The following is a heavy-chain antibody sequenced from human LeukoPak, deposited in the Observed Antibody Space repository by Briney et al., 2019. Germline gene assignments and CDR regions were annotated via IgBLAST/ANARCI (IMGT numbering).Heavy chain of an antibody. J-gene: IGHJ3*02. CDR2: ISGRSGAI. D-gene: IGHD2-15*01. CDR3: ARDDSYAFDI. CDR1: GFAFSSYS. Sequence: RGSLRLSCAAYGFAFSSYSLNWVRQAPGEGLEWVSYISGRSGAIHYADSVKGRFTISSDNAKNSLYIQMNSLRDADTAVYYCARDDSYAFDIWGQGTMVTVSS. V-gene: IGHV3-48*02.